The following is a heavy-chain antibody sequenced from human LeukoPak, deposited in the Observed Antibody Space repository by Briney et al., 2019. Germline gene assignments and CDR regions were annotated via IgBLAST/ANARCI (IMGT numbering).Heavy chain of an antibody. CDR3: ARETITMVRKYYFDY. D-gene: IGHD3-10*01. CDR1: GYTLTELS. J-gene: IGHJ4*02. CDR2: FDPEDVET. V-gene: IGHV1-24*01. Sequence: GASVKVSCKVSGYTLTELSMRWVRQAPGKGLEWVGGFDPEDVETIYAQKFRGRVTMTEDPSTDTAYMELSSLRSEDTAVYYCARETITMVRKYYFDYWGQGTLVTVSS.